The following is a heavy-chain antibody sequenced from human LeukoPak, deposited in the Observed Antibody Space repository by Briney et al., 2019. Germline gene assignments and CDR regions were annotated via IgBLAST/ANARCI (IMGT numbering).Heavy chain of an antibody. D-gene: IGHD5-12*01. V-gene: IGHV3-15*01. CDR2: IKSKTDGGTT. CDR1: GFTFTNAW. J-gene: IGHJ4*02. CDR3: TTGGSRYSKYDYFDY. Sequence: GGSLRLSCAASGFTFTNAWMSWVRLPPGKGLEWVGRIKSKTDGGTTGYAAPVKGRFTISRDDSKTTLYLQMNSLKTEDTAVYYCTTGGSRYSKYDYFDYWGQGTLVTVSS.